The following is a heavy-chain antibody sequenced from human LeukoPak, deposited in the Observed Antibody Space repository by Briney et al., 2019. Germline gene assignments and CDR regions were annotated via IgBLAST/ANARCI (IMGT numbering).Heavy chain of an antibody. D-gene: IGHD6-6*01. Sequence: PGGSLRLSCAASGFTFRNHWMHWVRQTPGKGLVWVSRISSDGSSTTYADSVKGRFTISRDNAKNTLYLQMNNLRAEDTAMYYCARDQRVTGRPDIDYWGHGTLVIVSS. CDR2: ISSDGSST. J-gene: IGHJ4*01. CDR3: ARDQRVTGRPDIDY. V-gene: IGHV3-74*03. CDR1: GFTFRNHW.